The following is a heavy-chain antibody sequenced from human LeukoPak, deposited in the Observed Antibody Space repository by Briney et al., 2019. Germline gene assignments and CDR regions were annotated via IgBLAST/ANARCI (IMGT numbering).Heavy chain of an antibody. J-gene: IGHJ4*02. CDR3: AKGDSSGYYFEGQSIAIDY. CDR1: GFPFSSYA. V-gene: IGHV3-23*01. Sequence: GGSLSLSCAASGFPFSSYAMSWVRQAPGKGLEWVSAISGSGGSTYYADSVKGRFTISRDNSKNTLYLQMNSLRAEDTAVYYCAKGDSSGYYFEGQSIAIDYWGQGTLVTVSS. D-gene: IGHD3-22*01. CDR2: ISGSGGST.